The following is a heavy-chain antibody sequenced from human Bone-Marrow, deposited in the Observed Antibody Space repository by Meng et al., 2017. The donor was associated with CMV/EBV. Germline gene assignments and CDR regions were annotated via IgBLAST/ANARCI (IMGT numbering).Heavy chain of an antibody. V-gene: IGHV4-61*01. D-gene: IGHD3-3*01. J-gene: IGHJ4*02. CDR3: ASHSGGFWSGSRPGRYYFDY. CDR1: GGSVSSGSYY. Sequence: SETLSLTCTVSGGSVSSGSYYWSWVRQPPGKGLEWIGEIYHSGSTNYNPSLKSRVTISVDTSKNQFSLKLSSVTAADTAVYYCASHSGGFWSGSRPGRYYFDYWGQGTLVTVSS. CDR2: IYHSGST.